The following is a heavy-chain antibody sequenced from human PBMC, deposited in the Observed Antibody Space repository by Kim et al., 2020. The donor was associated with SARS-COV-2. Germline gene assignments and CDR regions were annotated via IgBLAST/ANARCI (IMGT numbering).Heavy chain of an antibody. CDR1: GASISGYY. J-gene: IGHJ4*02. CDR3: ARHMGGDSSSWYTVDY. Sequence: SETLSLTCTVSGASISGYYWTWIRQPPGKGLEWIGYIYYTGTTNYNPSLKSRVAISVHTSKNQFSLKLSSVTAADTAVYYCARHMGGDSSSWYTVDYWGQGTLVTVSA. CDR2: IYYTGTT. D-gene: IGHD6-13*01. V-gene: IGHV4-59*08.